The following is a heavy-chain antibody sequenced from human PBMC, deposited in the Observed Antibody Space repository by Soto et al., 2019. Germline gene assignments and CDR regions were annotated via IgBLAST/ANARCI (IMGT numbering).Heavy chain of an antibody. Sequence: QLQLQESGPGLVKPSETLSLTCTVSGGSISSSSYYWGWIRQPPGKGLEWIGSIYYSGSTYYDPSLKSRVAISVDTSKNQFSLQLSSVTAADTAVYYCARHYYGSGSYFPGYFDYWGQGTLVTVSS. V-gene: IGHV4-39*01. D-gene: IGHD3-10*01. CDR1: GGSISSSSYY. J-gene: IGHJ4*02. CDR3: ARHYYGSGSYFPGYFDY. CDR2: IYYSGST.